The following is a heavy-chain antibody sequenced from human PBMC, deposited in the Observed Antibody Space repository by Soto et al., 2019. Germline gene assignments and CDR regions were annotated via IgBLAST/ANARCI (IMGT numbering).Heavy chain of an antibody. D-gene: IGHD3-10*01. V-gene: IGHV3-48*02. CDR3: AREGTRGGFLNWFDP. J-gene: IGHJ5*02. CDR2: ISSSSSTI. CDR1: GFTFSSYS. Sequence: EVQLVESGGGLVQPGGSLRLSCAASGFTFSSYSMNWVRQAPGKGLEWVSYISSSSSTIYYADSVKGRFTISRDNAKNSLYLKMNSLRDEDRAVYYCAREGTRGGFLNWFDPWGQGTLVTVSS.